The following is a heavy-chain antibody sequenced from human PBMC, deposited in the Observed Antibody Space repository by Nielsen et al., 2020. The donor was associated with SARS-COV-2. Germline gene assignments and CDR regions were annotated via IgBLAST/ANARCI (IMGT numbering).Heavy chain of an antibody. D-gene: IGHD1-14*01. V-gene: IGHV4-59*08. Sequence: SETLSLTRTVSGGSISSYYWSWIRQPPGKEPEWIGYIYYTGSISYNPSLMSRLTISVDTSKNQISLKLRSVTAADTAVYYCARRGTGFDYWGQGTLVTVSS. CDR2: IYYTGSI. J-gene: IGHJ4*02. CDR3: ARRGTGFDY. CDR1: GGSISSYY.